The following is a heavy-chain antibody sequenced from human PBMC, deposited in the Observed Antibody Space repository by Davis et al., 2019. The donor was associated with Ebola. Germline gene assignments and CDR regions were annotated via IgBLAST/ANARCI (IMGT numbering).Heavy chain of an antibody. V-gene: IGHV3-7*01. Sequence: GESLKISCAASGFTFSSYWMSWVRQAPGKGLEWVANIKQDGSEKYYVDSVKGRFTISRDNSKNTLYLQMNSLRAEDTAVYYCARDSSLNEFIYYYYGMDVWGQGTTVTVSS. CDR3: ARDSSLNEFIYYYYGMDV. CDR1: GFTFSSYW. D-gene: IGHD1-1*01. CDR2: IKQDGSEK. J-gene: IGHJ6*02.